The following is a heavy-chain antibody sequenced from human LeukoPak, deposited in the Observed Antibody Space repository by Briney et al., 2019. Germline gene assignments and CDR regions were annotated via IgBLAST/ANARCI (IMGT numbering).Heavy chain of an antibody. CDR1: GGSISGHY. CDR3: ARIITRAVALDP. V-gene: IGHV4-59*08. J-gene: IGHJ5*02. CDR2: IFYTGST. D-gene: IGHD3-10*01. Sequence: SETLSLTCTVSGGSISGHYWSWIRQPPGKGLEWIGYIFYTGSTNYNPSLRSRVTISIDTSKNQFSLNLNSVSATDTAVYYCARIITRAVALDPWGQGTLVNGSS.